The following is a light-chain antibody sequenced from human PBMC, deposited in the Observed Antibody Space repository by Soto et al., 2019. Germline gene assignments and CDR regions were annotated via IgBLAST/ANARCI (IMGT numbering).Light chain of an antibody. CDR2: EAS. V-gene: IGLV2-14*01. Sequence: ALTQPASVSGSPGQSITISCRGVSSDVGGYNHVSWYQQYPGKAPKLMIYEASDRPSGVSNRFSGSKSGDTASLTISGLQAEDEADYYCSAYTSSFRRVFGTGTKVTVL. J-gene: IGLJ1*01. CDR3: SAYTSSFRRV. CDR1: SSDVGGYNH.